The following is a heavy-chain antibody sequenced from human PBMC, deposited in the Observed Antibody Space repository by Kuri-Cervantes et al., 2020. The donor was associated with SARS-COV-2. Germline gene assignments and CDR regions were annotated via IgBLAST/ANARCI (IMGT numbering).Heavy chain of an antibody. D-gene: IGHD6-13*01. J-gene: IGHJ4*02. CDR3: AIAGYSSSWYNPYYFDY. Sequence: SETLCLTCTVSGGSISSYYWSRIRQPPGKGLEWIGGINHSGSTNYNPSLKRRVTVSVDTSKNQFSLKLSSVTAADTAMYYCAIAGYSSSWYNPYYFDYRGQGTLVTVSS. V-gene: IGHV4-34*01. CDR2: INHSGST. CDR1: GGSISSYY.